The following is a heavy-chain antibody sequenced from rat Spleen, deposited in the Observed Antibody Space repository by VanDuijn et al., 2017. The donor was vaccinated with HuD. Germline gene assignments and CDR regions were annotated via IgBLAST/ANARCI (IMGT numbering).Heavy chain of an antibody. D-gene: IGHD1-1*01. V-gene: IGHV5-19*01. J-gene: IGHJ4*01. CDR2: IIYDGSST. CDR3: ATDPDYYYSGDDVMDA. Sequence: EVQLVESGGGLVQPGRSLKLSCAASGFTFSNFGMHWIRQAPPTGLEWVATIIYDGSSTYYRDSVKGRFTISRDNAKSTRYLQMDSLRSEDTATYYCATDPDYYYSGDDVMDAWGQGASVTVSS. CDR1: GFTFSNFG.